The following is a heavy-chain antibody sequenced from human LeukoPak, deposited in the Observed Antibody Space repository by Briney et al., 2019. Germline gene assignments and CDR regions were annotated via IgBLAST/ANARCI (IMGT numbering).Heavy chain of an antibody. CDR2: ISSSGSTI. J-gene: IGHJ4*02. V-gene: IGHV3-48*03. Sequence: GRSLRLSCAASGFTFSSYEMNWVRQAPGKGLEWVSYISSSGSTIYYADSVKGRFTISRDNAKNSLNLQMNSLRAEDTAVYYCASLLSGSSGYWGQGTLVTVSS. D-gene: IGHD1-26*01. CDR1: GFTFSSYE. CDR3: ASLLSGSSGY.